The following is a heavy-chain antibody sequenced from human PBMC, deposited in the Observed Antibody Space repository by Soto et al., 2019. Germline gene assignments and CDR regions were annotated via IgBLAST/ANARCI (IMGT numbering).Heavy chain of an antibody. D-gene: IGHD5-18*01. J-gene: IGHJ6*03. CDR2: IYYSGST. CDR3: ARVDTASYYYYMDV. V-gene: IGHV4-59*08. Sequence: LSLTCTVSGGSISSYYWSWIRQPPGKGLEWIGYIYYSGSTNYNPSLKSRVTISVDTSKNQFSLKLSSVTAADTAVYYCARVDTASYYYYMDVWGKGTTVTVSS. CDR1: GGSISSYY.